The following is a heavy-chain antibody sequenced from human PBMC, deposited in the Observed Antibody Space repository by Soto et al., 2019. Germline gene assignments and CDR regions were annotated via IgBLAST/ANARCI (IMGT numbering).Heavy chain of an antibody. CDR2: ISSSGSTI. J-gene: IGHJ4*02. Sequence: GGSLRLSCAASGFTFSSYEMNWVRQAPGKGLEWVSYISSSGSTIYYADSVKGRFTISRDNAKNSLYLQMNSLRAEDTAVYYCAREPPPYYYDSSGYRPIDYWGQGTLVTVSS. D-gene: IGHD3-22*01. V-gene: IGHV3-48*03. CDR3: AREPPPYYYDSSGYRPIDY. CDR1: GFTFSSYE.